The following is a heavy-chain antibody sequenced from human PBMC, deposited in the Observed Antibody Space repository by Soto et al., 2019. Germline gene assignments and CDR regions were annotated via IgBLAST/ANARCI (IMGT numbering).Heavy chain of an antibody. Sequence: QVQLVQSGAEVKKPGSSVKVSCKASGGTFSSYAISWVRQAPGQGLEWMGGIIPIFGTANYAQKFQGRVTITADESTSTAYMELSSLRSEDTAVYYCARATPRWLQTYYYDGMDVWGQGTTVTVSS. J-gene: IGHJ6*02. CDR3: ARATPRWLQTYYYDGMDV. D-gene: IGHD5-12*01. V-gene: IGHV1-69*12. CDR2: IIPIFGTA. CDR1: GGTFSSYA.